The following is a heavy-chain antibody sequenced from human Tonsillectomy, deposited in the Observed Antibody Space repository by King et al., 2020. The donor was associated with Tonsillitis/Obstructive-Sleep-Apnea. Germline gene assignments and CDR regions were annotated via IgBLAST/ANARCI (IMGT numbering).Heavy chain of an antibody. CDR3: ARIGLLGYSYMDV. CDR2: IDWDDDK. V-gene: IGHV2-70*11. J-gene: IGHJ6*04. D-gene: IGHD2/OR15-2a*01. CDR1: GFSLSTSEMC. Sequence: TLKESGPALVKPTQTLTLTCTVSGFSLSTSEMCVSWIRQAPGKALEWLARIDWDDDKYYSTSLKTRLTISKDTSKNQVVLTMTNMDPVDTATFYCARIGLLGYSYMDVRGKGTTVTVSS.